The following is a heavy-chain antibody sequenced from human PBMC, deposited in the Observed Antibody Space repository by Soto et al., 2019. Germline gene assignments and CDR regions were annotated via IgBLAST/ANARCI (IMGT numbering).Heavy chain of an antibody. CDR2: MNPNSGNT. CDR1: GYTFTSYD. V-gene: IGHV1-8*01. J-gene: IGHJ6*02. Sequence: ASVKVSCKASGYTFTSYDINWVRQATGQGLEWMGWMNPNSGNTGYAQKFQGRVTMTRNTSISTAYMELSSLRSEDTAVYYGARSSTRYRYYYYGMDVWGQGTTVTVSS. D-gene: IGHD2-15*01. CDR3: ARSSTRYRYYYYGMDV.